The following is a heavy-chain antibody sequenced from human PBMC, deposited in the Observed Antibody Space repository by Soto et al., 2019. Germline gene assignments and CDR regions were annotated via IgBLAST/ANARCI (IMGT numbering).Heavy chain of an antibody. J-gene: IGHJ2*01. CDR1: GFTFSSYA. D-gene: IGHD4-4*01. CDR3: ASRNSGWYFDL. CDR2: ISGSGDST. Sequence: EVQLLESGGGLVQPGGSLRLSCAASGFTFSSYAMNWVRQAPGKGLEWVSVISGSGDSTYYADSVKGRFTISRDKTKNTLYLQMNVLRAEDTAVYYCASRNSGWYFDLWGRGTLVTVSS. V-gene: IGHV3-23*01.